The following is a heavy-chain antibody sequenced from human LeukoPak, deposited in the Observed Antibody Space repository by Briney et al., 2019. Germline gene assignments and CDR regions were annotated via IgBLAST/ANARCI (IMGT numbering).Heavy chain of an antibody. J-gene: IGHJ4*02. CDR2: IHHSGST. CDR1: GGSFSGYY. V-gene: IGHV4-34*01. D-gene: IGHD3-22*01. CDR3: ARSRRRYYYDSSGYYEG. Sequence: SETLSLTCAVYGGSFSGYYWSWIRQPPGKGLEWIGEIHHSGSTNYNPSLKSRVTISVDTSKNQFSLKLSSVTAADTAVYYCARSRRRYYYDSSGYYEGWGQGTLVTVSS.